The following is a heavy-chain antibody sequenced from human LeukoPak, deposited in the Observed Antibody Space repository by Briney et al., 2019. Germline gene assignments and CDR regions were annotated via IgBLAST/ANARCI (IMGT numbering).Heavy chain of an antibody. CDR3: AKEGYCSSTSCSTNWFDP. J-gene: IGHJ5*02. CDR2: ISGSGGST. V-gene: IGHV3-23*01. D-gene: IGHD2-2*01. CDR1: GFTFSSYA. Sequence: GGSLRLSCAASGFTFSSYAMSWVRQAPGKGLEWVSTISGSGGSTYYADYVKGRFTISRDNSKNTLYLQMNSMRAEDTAVYYCAKEGYCSSTSCSTNWFDPWGQGTLVTVSS.